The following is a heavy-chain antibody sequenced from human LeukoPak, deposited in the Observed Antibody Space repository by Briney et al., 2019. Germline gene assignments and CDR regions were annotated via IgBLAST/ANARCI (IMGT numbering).Heavy chain of an antibody. CDR1: GGSLSIYY. J-gene: IGHJ5*02. V-gene: IGHV4-59*01. D-gene: IGHD5-18*01. Sequence: SETLSLTCTVSGGSLSIYYWSWIRQPPGKGLELIAYFSSTGSTNYNPSLKSRVTISVDTSKNQFSLKLNSVTAADTAVYYCARANTAMSAWGQGTLVTVSS. CDR3: ARANTAMSA. CDR2: FSSTGST.